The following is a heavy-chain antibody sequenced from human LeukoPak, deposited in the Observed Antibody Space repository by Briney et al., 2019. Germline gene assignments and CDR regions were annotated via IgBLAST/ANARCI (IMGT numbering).Heavy chain of an antibody. CDR2: FDPEDGET. D-gene: IGHD1-7*01. CDR3: ATALSWNYGRHFDY. CDR1: GYTLTELS. Sequence: ASVKVSCKVSGYTLTELSMHWVRQAPGKGLEWMGGFDPEDGETIYAQKFQGRVTMTEDTSTDTAYMELSSLRSEDTAVYYCATALSWNYGRHFDYWGQGTLVTVSS. J-gene: IGHJ4*02. V-gene: IGHV1-24*01.